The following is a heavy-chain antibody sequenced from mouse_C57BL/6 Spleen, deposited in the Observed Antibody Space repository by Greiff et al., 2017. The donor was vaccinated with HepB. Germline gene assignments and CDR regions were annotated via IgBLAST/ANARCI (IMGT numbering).Heavy chain of an antibody. V-gene: IGHV1-39*01. CDR1: GYSFTDYN. Sequence: VHVKQSGPELVKPGASVKISCKASGYSFTDYNMNWVKQSNGKSLEWIGVINPNYGTTSYNQKFKSKATLTVDQSSSTAYMQLNSLTSEDSAVYYCAKGWLLPDYWGQGTTLTVSS. CDR2: INPNYGTT. D-gene: IGHD2-3*01. J-gene: IGHJ2*01. CDR3: AKGWLLPDY.